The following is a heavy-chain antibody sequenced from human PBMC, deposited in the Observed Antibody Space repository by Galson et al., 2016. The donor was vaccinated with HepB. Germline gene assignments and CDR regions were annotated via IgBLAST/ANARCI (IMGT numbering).Heavy chain of an antibody. J-gene: IGHJ5*01. V-gene: IGHV3-30*04. CDR3: ARAEDGGGSPNNWFDS. Sequence: SLRLSCAASGFIFSNYAFHWVRQAPGKGLEWVAVISFDGSNKYYADSVRGRLTVSRDNSKNTLYLDMNNVRAPDTAVYYCARAEDGGGSPNNWFDSWGQGTLVPVSS. CDR2: ISFDGSNK. D-gene: IGHD2-15*01. CDR1: GFIFSNYA.